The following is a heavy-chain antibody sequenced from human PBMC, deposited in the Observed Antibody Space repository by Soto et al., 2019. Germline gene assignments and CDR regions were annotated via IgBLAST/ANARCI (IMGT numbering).Heavy chain of an antibody. Sequence: GGSLRLSCAASGFTFSGYWMHWVRQAPGKGLVWVSRINSDGSSTSYADSVKGRFTISRDNAKNTLYLQMNSLRAEDTAVYYCARGDYDSSGYFSSNYGMDVWGQGTTVTVSS. V-gene: IGHV3-74*01. CDR2: INSDGSST. CDR3: ARGDYDSSGYFSSNYGMDV. J-gene: IGHJ6*02. CDR1: GFTFSGYW. D-gene: IGHD3-22*01.